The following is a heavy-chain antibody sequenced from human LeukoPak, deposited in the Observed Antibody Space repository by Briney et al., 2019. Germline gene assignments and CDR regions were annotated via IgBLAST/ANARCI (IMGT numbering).Heavy chain of an antibody. CDR1: GGSIGTYY. V-gene: IGHV4-59*08. CDR3: ARHIGGGIEDMDV. CDR2: IYVTGN. D-gene: IGHD3-16*02. Sequence: SETLSLTCTVSGGSIGTYYWSWVRQSPGKGLEWIGYIYVTGNRYNPYLQSRVSISVDTSRNQFFLKMSSVTSADTAVYYCARHIGGGIEDMDVWGKGTKVTVSS. J-gene: IGHJ6*03.